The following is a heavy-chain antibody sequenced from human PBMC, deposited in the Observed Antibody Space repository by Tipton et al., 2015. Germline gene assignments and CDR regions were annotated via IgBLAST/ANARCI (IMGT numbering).Heavy chain of an antibody. J-gene: IGHJ4*02. D-gene: IGHD3-22*01. Sequence: TLSLTCTVSGGSVSSGSYYWSWIRQPPGKGLEWIGFIYHSGSATYNPTLKSRVTISVDTSKNQFSLHLSSVTAADTAVYYCAREVWYNDSTGYDYWGQGTLVTVSS. CDR3: AREVWYNDSTGYDY. CDR1: GGSVSSGSYY. V-gene: IGHV4-61*01. CDR2: IYHSGSA.